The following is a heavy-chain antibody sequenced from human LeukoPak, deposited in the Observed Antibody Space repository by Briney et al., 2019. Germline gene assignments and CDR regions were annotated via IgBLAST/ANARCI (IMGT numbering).Heavy chain of an antibody. CDR2: INHSGST. J-gene: IGHJ6*02. CDR1: GGSFSGYY. D-gene: IGHD2-15*01. V-gene: IGHV4-34*01. CDR3: ARDKWWSYGMDV. Sequence: SETLSLTCAVYGGSFSGYYWSWTRQPPGKGLEWIGEINHSGSTNYNPSLKSRVTISVDTSKNQFSLKLSSVTAADTAVYYCARDKWWSYGMDVWGQGTTVTVSS.